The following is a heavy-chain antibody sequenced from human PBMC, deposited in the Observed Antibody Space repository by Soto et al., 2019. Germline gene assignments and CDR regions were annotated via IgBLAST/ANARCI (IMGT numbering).Heavy chain of an antibody. V-gene: IGHV4-31*03. D-gene: IGHD3-10*01. Sequence: QVQLQESGPGLVKPSQTLSLTCTVSGGSISSGGYYWSWIRQHPGKGLEWIGYIYYSRSTYYNPSLKSRVTISVDTSKNQFSLKLSSVTGADTAVYYCASGSGSYYSWFDPWGQGTLVTVSS. J-gene: IGHJ5*02. CDR2: IYYSRST. CDR3: ASGSGSYYSWFDP. CDR1: GGSISSGGYY.